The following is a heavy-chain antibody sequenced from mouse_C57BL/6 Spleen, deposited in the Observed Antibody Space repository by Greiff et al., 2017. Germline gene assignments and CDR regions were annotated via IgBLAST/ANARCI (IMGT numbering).Heavy chain of an antibody. V-gene: IGHV1-55*01. CDR2: IYPGSGST. CDR3: ARRGYYGSDWYFDV. Sequence: VQLQESGAELVKPGASVKMSCKASGYTFTSYWITWVKQRPGQGLEWVGDIYPGSGSTNYNEKFKSKATLTVDTSSSTAYMQLSSLTSEDSAVYYCARRGYYGSDWYFDVWGTGTTVTVSS. CDR1: GYTFTSYW. D-gene: IGHD1-1*01. J-gene: IGHJ1*03.